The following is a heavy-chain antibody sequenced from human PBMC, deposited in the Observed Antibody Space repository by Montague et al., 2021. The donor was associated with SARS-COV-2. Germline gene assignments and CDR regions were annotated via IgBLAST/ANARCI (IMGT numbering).Heavy chain of an antibody. CDR2: INSNGGT. Sequence: SETLSLTCTVSGGSISSHFWSFIRQPPGKGLEWIGYINSNGGTNDNPSLRSRLTMSVDTSKNQSSLQLRSMTPADTAVYFCARATSVRGAVSWFDPWGQGTLVTVSS. D-gene: IGHD3-10*01. CDR1: GGSISSHF. V-gene: IGHV4-59*11. CDR3: ARATSVRGAVSWFDP. J-gene: IGHJ5*02.